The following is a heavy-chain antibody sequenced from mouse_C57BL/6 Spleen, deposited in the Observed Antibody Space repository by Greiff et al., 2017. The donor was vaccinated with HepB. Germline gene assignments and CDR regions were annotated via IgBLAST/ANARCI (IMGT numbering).Heavy chain of an antibody. CDR3: ARDGSSYGWYFDV. Sequence: VQLQQSGPELVKPGASVKISCKASGYAFSSSWMNWVKQRPGKGLEWIGRIYPGDGDTNYNGKFKGKATLTADKSSSTAYMQLSSLTSEDSAVYFCARDGSSYGWYFDVWGTGTTVTVSS. J-gene: IGHJ1*03. CDR1: GYAFSSSW. V-gene: IGHV1-82*01. CDR2: IYPGDGDT. D-gene: IGHD1-1*01.